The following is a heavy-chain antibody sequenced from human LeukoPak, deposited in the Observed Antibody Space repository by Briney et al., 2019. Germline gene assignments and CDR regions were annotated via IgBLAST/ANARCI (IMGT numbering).Heavy chain of an antibody. V-gene: IGHV4-39*01. CDR2: IYYTGRT. J-gene: IGHJ5*02. CDR3: AQSLGSSDWMGNWFDR. Sequence: PSETLSLTCTVSGGSISSSGHSWGGIRQPQGKGLEWTGTIYYTGRTYYNPSLESRVTISVDTSKNQFSLRLSSVTAADTAVYYCAQSLGSSDWMGNWFDRWGQGTLVTVSS. D-gene: IGHD6-13*01. CDR1: GGSISSSGHS.